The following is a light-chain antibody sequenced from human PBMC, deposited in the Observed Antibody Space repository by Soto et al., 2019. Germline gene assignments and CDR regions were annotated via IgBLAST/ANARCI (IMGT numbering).Light chain of an antibody. Sequence: EIVMTQSPGILSVSPGERATLSCRASQSVGSNLAWYQQKPGQAPRLLIYGASTRPTGVPARFSGSGSGTEFTLTISSLQSEDFAIYYCQQYINRPPQTFGQGTKV. V-gene: IGKV3-15*01. CDR1: QSVGSN. J-gene: IGKJ1*01. CDR2: GAS. CDR3: QQYINRPPQT.